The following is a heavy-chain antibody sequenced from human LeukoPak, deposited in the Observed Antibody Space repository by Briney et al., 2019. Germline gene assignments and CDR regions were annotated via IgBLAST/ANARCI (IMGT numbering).Heavy chain of an antibody. Sequence: GGSLKLSCAASGFTFSGSAMHWVRQASGKGLEWVGRIRSKANSYATAYAASVKGRFTISRDDSKNTAYLQMNSLKTEDTAVYYCARYGYSSRRYDAFDIWGQGTMVTVSS. CDR3: ARYGYSSRRYDAFDI. CDR2: IRSKANSYAT. D-gene: IGHD6-13*01. CDR1: GFTFSGSA. J-gene: IGHJ3*02. V-gene: IGHV3-73*01.